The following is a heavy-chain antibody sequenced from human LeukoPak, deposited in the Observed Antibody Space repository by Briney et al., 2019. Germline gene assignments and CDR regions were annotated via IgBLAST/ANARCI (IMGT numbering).Heavy chain of an antibody. CDR3: AREGRQDYVYFDC. J-gene: IGHJ4*02. V-gene: IGHV4-59*01. D-gene: IGHD4-17*01. CDR1: GDSISSYY. CDR2: INYSGNT. Sequence: SETLSLTCTVSGDSISSYYWSWMRQPPGKGLEWMGYINYSGNTNYNPSLKSRVTISVDTSKNQFSLRLTSVTAADTAVYYCAREGRQDYVYFDCWGQGTLVTVSS.